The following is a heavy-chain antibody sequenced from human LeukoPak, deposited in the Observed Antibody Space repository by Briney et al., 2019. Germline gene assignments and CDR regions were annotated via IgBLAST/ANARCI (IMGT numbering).Heavy chain of an antibody. Sequence: SETLSLTCGVSGGSFRGYFWSWIRQTPGKGLEWIGEINHGGGNNYNPSLKSRVTMSLGTSENQFSLNMTSVTAADTAMYFCARWEGRGWFDPWGQGTLVTVSS. D-gene: IGHD1-26*01. CDR1: GGSFRGYF. V-gene: IGHV4-34*01. CDR2: INHGGGN. J-gene: IGHJ5*02. CDR3: ARWEGRGWFDP.